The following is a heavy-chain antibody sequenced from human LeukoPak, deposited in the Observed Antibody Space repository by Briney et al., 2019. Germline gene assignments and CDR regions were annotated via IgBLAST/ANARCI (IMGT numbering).Heavy chain of an antibody. V-gene: IGHV4-31*03. CDR1: GGSISSSSYY. CDR2: IYYSGST. Sequence: SETLSLTCTVSGGSISSSSYYWGWIRQHPGKGLEWIGYIYYSGSTYYNPSLKSRVTISVDTSKNQFSLKLSSVTAADTAVYYCARVPQAFDIWGQGTMVTVSS. CDR3: ARVPQAFDI. J-gene: IGHJ3*02.